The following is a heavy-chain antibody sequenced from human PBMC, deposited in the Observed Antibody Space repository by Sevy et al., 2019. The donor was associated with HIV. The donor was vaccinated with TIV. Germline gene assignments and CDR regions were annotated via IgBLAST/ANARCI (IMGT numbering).Heavy chain of an antibody. CDR1: GFTFSNAW. J-gene: IGHJ3*02. CDR2: IKSKTDGGTT. V-gene: IGHV3-15*01. Sequence: GGSLRLSCAASGFTFSNAWMSWVRQAPGKGLEWVGRIKSKTDGGTTDYAAPVKGRFTISRDDSKNTLYLQMNSLKTEDTAVYYCFSGWYDHGAFDIWGQWTMVTVSS. D-gene: IGHD6-19*01. CDR3: FSGWYDHGAFDI.